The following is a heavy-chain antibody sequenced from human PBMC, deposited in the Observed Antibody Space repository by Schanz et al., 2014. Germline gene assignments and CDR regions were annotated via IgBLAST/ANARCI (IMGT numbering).Heavy chain of an antibody. CDR3: TPAGMGVVAATPLLANFDL. D-gene: IGHD2-15*01. CDR1: GFTFSNAW. J-gene: IGHJ2*01. V-gene: IGHV3-15*01. Sequence: EVQLVESGGGLVKPGGSLRLSCAASGFTFSNAWMNWVRQAPGKGLEWVGRIKSKTDGGTTDYVAPVKGRFNISRDDSKNTLYLKMNSLKPEDTAVYSCTPAGMGVVAATPLLANFDLWGRGTLVTVSS. CDR2: IKSKTDGGTT.